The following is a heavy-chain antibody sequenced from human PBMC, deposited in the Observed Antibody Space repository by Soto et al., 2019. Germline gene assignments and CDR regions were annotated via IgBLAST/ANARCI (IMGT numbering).Heavy chain of an antibody. D-gene: IGHD5-12*01. CDR1: GGSISSGGYC. CDR2: IYHSGST. CDR3: ATEVELATNTLVSY. V-gene: IGHV4-30-2*01. J-gene: IGHJ4*02. Sequence: SETLSLTWAVAGGSISSGGYCWSWIRQPPGKGLEWIGYIYHSGSTYYNPSLKSRVTISVDRSKNQFSLKLSSVTAADTAVYYCATEVELATNTLVSYWGQGTLVTVSS.